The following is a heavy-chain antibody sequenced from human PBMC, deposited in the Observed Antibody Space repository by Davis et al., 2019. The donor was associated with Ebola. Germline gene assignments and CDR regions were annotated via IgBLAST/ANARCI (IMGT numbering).Heavy chain of an antibody. J-gene: IGHJ6*02. CDR3: ARYPGMAAAGTGYYYGMDV. CDR1: GYSISSGYY. CDR2: IYHSGST. Sequence: SETLSLTCTVSGYSISSGYYWGWIRQPPGKGLEWIGSIYHSGSTYYNPSLKSRVTISVDTSKNQVSLKLSSVTAADTAVYYCARYPGMAAAGTGYYYGMDVWGQGTTVTVSS. V-gene: IGHV4-38-2*02. D-gene: IGHD6-13*01.